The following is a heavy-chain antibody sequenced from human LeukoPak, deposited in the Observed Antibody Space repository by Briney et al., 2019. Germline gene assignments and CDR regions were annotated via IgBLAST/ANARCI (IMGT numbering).Heavy chain of an antibody. CDR2: IYPSDSDT. J-gene: IGHJ4*02. V-gene: IGHV5-51*01. CDR1: GYSFTSYC. Sequence: GESLKISWKCSGYSFTSYCLCLLRQMARELLGWMGIIYPSDSDTRYSPSFQGQVTISADKSISTAYLQWSSLKASDTAMYYCARSTTVTTLDYWGQGTLVTVSS. CDR3: ARSTTVTTLDY. D-gene: IGHD4-17*01.